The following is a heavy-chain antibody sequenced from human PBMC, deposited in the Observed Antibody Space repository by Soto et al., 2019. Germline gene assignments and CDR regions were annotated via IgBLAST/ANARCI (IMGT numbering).Heavy chain of an antibody. Sequence: ASVKVSCKASGFSFTSSGFNWVRQAPGQGLEWVGWVSAKSGDTKCVENLQGRVTMTTDTSTSTVYMELSGLRSDDTAVYYCAIPANLDYYYAMDVWGQGTTVTVSS. CDR1: GFSFTSSG. J-gene: IGHJ6*02. CDR3: AIPANLDYYYAMDV. V-gene: IGHV1-18*04. CDR2: VSAKSGDT. D-gene: IGHD2-15*01.